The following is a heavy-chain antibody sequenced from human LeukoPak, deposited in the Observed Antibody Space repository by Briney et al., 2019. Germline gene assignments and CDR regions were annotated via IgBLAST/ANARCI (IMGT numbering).Heavy chain of an antibody. J-gene: IGHJ4*02. CDR1: GFTFGSYA. CDR3: VKLSSGSGSSFGFDS. Sequence: HSGESLRLSCAASGFTFGSYAMSWVRQTPGKRLEWVSITNGGVTTYYADSVRGRFTISRDNSKDLLYLQMDSLGAEDTAVYYCVKLSSGSGSSFGFDSWGLGTLVTVSS. V-gene: IGHV3-23*01. D-gene: IGHD6-13*01. CDR2: TNGGVTT.